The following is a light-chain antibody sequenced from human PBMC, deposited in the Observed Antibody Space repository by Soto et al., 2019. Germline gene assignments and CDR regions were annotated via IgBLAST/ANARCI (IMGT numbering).Light chain of an antibody. J-gene: IGKJ4*01. V-gene: IGKV1D-12*01. CDR2: TAS. Sequence: DIHVTQSPASVSASVGDRFTITCRAGQDIGSWLSWYQHKTGKATKLLISTASSLHNGVPSRFSGSGSGKQFTITLSSLQPEDFASYYCQQANSFPLTFGGGTKVDIK. CDR1: QDIGSW. CDR3: QQANSFPLT.